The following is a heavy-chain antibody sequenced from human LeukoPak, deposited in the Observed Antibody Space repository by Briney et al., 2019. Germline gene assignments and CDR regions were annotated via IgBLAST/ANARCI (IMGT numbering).Heavy chain of an antibody. CDR1: GFTFSSYW. V-gene: IGHV3-7*01. Sequence: GGSLRLSCAASGFTFSSYWMSWVRQAPGKGLEWVANIKQDGSEKYYVDSVKGRFTISRDNAKNSLYLQMNSLRAEDTAVYYCARVPAAAAGGGWFDPSGQGTLVTVSS. J-gene: IGHJ5*02. CDR2: IKQDGSEK. D-gene: IGHD6-13*01. CDR3: ARVPAAAAGGGWFDP.